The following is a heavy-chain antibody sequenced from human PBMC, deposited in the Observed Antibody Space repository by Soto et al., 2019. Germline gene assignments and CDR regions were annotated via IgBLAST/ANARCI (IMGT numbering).Heavy chain of an antibody. D-gene: IGHD6-13*01. V-gene: IGHV3-23*01. CDR2: ISGIGGST. Sequence: HPRGSLRLSCAASVVTFSSYAMSWVRQAPGKGLEWVSAISGIGGSTYYANSVKGRFTISRDNSKNTLYPQMNSLRAEDTAVYYCAKRAGIAAAGVPPYFDYWVQGTLVTVSS. CDR1: VVTFSSYA. J-gene: IGHJ4*02. CDR3: AKRAGIAAAGVPPYFDY.